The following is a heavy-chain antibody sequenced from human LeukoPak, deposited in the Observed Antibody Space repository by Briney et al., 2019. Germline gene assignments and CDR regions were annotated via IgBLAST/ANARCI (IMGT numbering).Heavy chain of an antibody. V-gene: IGHV1-2*02. CDR3: ARTYYDFWSGNYEGNWYFDL. J-gene: IGHJ2*01. D-gene: IGHD3-3*01. CDR2: INPKTGGT. Sequence: ASVKVSCKASGYTFIDFYIHWVRQAPGQGLEWMGWINPKTGGTHYAQKFQGRVTMTRDTSISTAYMELRRLRSDDTAVYYCARTYYDFWSGNYEGNWYFDLWGRATLVTVSS. CDR1: GYTFIDFY.